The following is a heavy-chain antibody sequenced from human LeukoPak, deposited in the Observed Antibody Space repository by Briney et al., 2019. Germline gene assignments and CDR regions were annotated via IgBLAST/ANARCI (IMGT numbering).Heavy chain of an antibody. J-gene: IGHJ5*02. CDR1: GRSFSGYF. V-gene: IGHV4-34*01. CDR3: ARGDYGSGTYLWGS. Sequence: SETLSLTCAVHGRSFSGYFWRWVRQPPGKGLEWIGEINHSASTNYKPSLKSRVTISVDTSQNQFSLQLTSVTAADTAVYYCARGDYGSGTYLWGSWGQGILVTVSP. D-gene: IGHD3-10*01. CDR2: INHSAST.